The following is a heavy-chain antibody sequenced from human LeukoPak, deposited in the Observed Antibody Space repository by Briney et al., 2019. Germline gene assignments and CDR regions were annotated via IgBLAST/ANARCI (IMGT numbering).Heavy chain of an antibody. Sequence: ASVKVSCKASGYTFTGYYMHWVRQAPGQGLEWMGWINPNSGGTNYAQKFQGRVTMTRDTSISTAYMELSRLRSDDTAVYYCARSPKFYYYMDVWGKGTTVTVSS. CDR2: INPNSGGT. V-gene: IGHV1-2*02. CDR3: ARSPKFYYYMDV. J-gene: IGHJ6*03. CDR1: GYTFTGYY.